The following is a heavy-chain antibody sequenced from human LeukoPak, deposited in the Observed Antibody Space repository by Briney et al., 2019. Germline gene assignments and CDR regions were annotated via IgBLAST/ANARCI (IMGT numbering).Heavy chain of an antibody. V-gene: IGHV3-11*04. D-gene: IGHD6-6*01. CDR3: TRDPRHFDS. CDR2: ISGSGHDR. J-gene: IGHJ5*01. CDR1: GFTFSDSY. Sequence: PGGSLRLSCAASGFTFSDSYMTWVRQAPGKGVEWVAYISGSGHDRNYSDSVKGRFTISRDNAKNSLYLQMSSLRVEDTAVYYCTRDPRHFDSCGQGTLVTVSS.